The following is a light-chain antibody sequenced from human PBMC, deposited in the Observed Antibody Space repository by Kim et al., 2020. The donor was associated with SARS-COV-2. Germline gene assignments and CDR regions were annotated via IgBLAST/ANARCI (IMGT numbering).Light chain of an antibody. CDR3: QKYNSVPLFT. Sequence: DIQMTQSPSSLSASVGDRVTITCRASQGISNYLAWYQQKAGKAPKLLIYAASTLQSGVPSRFSGSGSGTDFTLNISSLQPEDVATYYCQKYNSVPLFTFGPGTKVDIK. J-gene: IGKJ3*01. CDR2: AAS. CDR1: QGISNY. V-gene: IGKV1-27*01.